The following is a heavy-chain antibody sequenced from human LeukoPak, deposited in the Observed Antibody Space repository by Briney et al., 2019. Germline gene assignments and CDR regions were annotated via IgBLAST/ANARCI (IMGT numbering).Heavy chain of an antibody. CDR3: ARDRMSILLWFGELSSFDY. D-gene: IGHD3-10*01. CDR1: GGTFSSYA. CDR2: IIPIFGTA. J-gene: IGHJ4*02. Sequence: AASVKVSCKASGGTFSSYAISWVRQAPGQGLEWMGGIIPIFGTANYAQKFQGRVTITADTSTSTAYMELRSLRSDDTAVYYCARDRMSILLWFGELSSFDYWGQGTLVTVSS. V-gene: IGHV1-69*06.